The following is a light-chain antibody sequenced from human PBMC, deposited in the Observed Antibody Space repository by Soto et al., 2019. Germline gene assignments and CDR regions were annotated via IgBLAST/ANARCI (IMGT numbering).Light chain of an antibody. V-gene: IGKV1-39*01. CDR3: QQSYSAAYT. Sequence: DIQMTQSPSSLSASVGDRVTITCRASQSIRNYLNWYQQKPGKAPKLLIYAASTLQSGVPSRYSGSGSGTDITLNFSNLQPEDFATYYCQQSYSAAYTFGQGTKLEIK. J-gene: IGKJ2*01. CDR1: QSIRNY. CDR2: AAS.